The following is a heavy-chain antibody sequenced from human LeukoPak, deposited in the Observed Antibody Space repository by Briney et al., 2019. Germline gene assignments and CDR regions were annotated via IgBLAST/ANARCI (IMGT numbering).Heavy chain of an antibody. J-gene: IGHJ5*02. Sequence: GASVKVSCKASGYTFTGYYMHWVRQAPGQGLEWMGWINPNSGGTNYAQKFQGRVTMTRDTSISTAYMELSRLRSDDTAVYYCARDPQRNYDSRLNWFDPWGQGTLVTVSS. CDR3: ARDPQRNYDSRLNWFDP. V-gene: IGHV1-2*02. CDR2: INPNSGGT. CDR1: GYTFTGYY. D-gene: IGHD3-22*01.